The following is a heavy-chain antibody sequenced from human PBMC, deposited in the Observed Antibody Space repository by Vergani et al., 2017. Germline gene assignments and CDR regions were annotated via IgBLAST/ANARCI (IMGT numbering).Heavy chain of an antibody. CDR1: GDSISSGVYY. D-gene: IGHD3-22*01. V-gene: IGHV4-31*03. CDR2: IYSTGST. Sequence: QVKLQESGPGLVKPSETLSLTCSVSGDSISSGVYYWNWIRQHPGKGLEWIGYIYSTGSTHHNPSLRRRINMSVDTSKNQFSLKLNSVTAADTAMYYCGRMGGYDEGDAFRIGYFDAWGPGILVTVSS. CDR3: GRMGGYDEGDAFRIGYFDA. J-gene: IGHJ4*02.